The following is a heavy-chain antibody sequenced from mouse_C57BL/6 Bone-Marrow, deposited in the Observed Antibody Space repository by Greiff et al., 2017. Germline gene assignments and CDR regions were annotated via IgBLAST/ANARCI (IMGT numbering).Heavy chain of an antibody. CDR1: GFTFSDAW. CDR3: TRGDVDWYFDV. J-gene: IGHJ1*03. D-gene: IGHD3-3*01. Sequence: EVHLVESGGGLVQPGGSMKLSCAASGFTFSDAWMDWVRQSPEKGLEWVAEIRNKANNHATYYAESVKGRFTISRDDSKSSVYLQMNSLRAEDTGIYYCTRGDVDWYFDVWGTGTTVTVSS. CDR2: IRNKANNHAT. V-gene: IGHV6-6*01.